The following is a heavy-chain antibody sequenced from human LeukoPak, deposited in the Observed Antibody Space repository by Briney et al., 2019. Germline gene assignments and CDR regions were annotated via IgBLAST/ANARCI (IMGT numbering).Heavy chain of an antibody. J-gene: IGHJ4*02. D-gene: IGHD2-15*01. CDR2: IDVGSGNT. CDR1: GFTFTSSA. Sequence: SVKVSCKASGFTFTSSAVQWVRQARGQRLEWIGWIDVGSGNTNYAQKFQERVTITRDMYTSTAYMELSSLRSEDTAVYYCAAGMVLLGSRSPYFDCWGQGTLVTVSS. V-gene: IGHV1-58*01. CDR3: AAGMVLLGSRSPYFDC.